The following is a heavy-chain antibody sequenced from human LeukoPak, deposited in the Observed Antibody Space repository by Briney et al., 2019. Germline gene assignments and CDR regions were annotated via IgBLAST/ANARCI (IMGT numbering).Heavy chain of an antibody. CDR2: ISNNGGYT. V-gene: IGHV3-23*01. J-gene: IGHJ4*02. CDR3: ARARPGSWYVDY. CDR1: GFTFSSSA. Sequence: GGSLRLSCAASGFTFSSSAMSWVRQAPGKGLEWVSAISNNGGYTYYADSVQGRFTISRDNSNNTMYLQMNSLRAEDTAVYYCARARPGSWYVDYWGQGTLVTVSS. D-gene: IGHD6-13*01.